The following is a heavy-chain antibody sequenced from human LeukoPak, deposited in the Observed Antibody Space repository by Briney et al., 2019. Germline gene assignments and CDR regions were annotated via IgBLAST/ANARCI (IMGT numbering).Heavy chain of an antibody. V-gene: IGHV3-48*03. D-gene: IGHD3-9*01. CDR3: ARDRGYYDILTGYHFFDY. J-gene: IGHJ4*02. CDR2: ISSSGSTI. Sequence: GGSLRLSCAASGFTFSSYEMNWVRQAPGKGLEWVSYISSSGSTIYYADSVKGRFTISRDNAKNSLYLQMNSLRAEDTAVYYCARDRGYYDILTGYHFFDYWGQGTLVTVSS. CDR1: GFTFSSYE.